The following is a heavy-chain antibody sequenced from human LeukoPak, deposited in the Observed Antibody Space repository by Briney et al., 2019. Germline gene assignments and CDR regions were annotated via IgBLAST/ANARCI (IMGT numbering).Heavy chain of an antibody. CDR2: VSFGGGT. D-gene: IGHD2-15*01. J-gene: IGHJ3*02. V-gene: IGHV4-59*01. Sequence: SETLSLTCTVSGGSISTDYWSWIRQPPGKGLDWIGYVSFGGGTNYNPPLKSRVITSADTSKNQFSLNLTSVTAADTAVYYCVRASVESGGAFDIWGQGTMVTVSS. CDR3: VRASVESGGAFDI. CDR1: GGSISTDY.